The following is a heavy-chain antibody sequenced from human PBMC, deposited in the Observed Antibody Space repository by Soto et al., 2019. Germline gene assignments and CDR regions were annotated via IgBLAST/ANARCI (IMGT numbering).Heavy chain of an antibody. CDR1: GFTFRSYA. V-gene: IGHV3-23*01. CDR2: ISGSGGST. Sequence: GSLRLSCAASGFTFRSYAMSWVRQAPGKGLEWVSAISGSGGSTYYADSVKGRFTISRDNAKNTPYLQMNSLRAEDTAVYYCAKAGTIAARGLFDYWGQGTLVTVSS. J-gene: IGHJ4*02. CDR3: AKAGTIAARGLFDY. D-gene: IGHD6-6*01.